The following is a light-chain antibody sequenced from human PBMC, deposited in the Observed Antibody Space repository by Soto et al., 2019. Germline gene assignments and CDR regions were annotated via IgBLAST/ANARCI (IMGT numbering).Light chain of an antibody. Sequence: QPVLMQPPSVSGAPGQTVTISCTGSSSNIGAGYDVNWYRQLPGTAPKLLIHGNSNRPSGVPDRFSGSKSGTSASLAITGLQAEDEADYFCQSYDSSLSGYVFGTGTKLTVL. CDR1: SSNIGAGYD. CDR3: QSYDSSLSGYV. V-gene: IGLV1-40*01. CDR2: GNS. J-gene: IGLJ1*01.